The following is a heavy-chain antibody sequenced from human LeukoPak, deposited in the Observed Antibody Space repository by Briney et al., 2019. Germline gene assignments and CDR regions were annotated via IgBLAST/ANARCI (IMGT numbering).Heavy chain of an antibody. CDR1: GFTFISYA. CDR2: ISGSGAGT. Sequence: PGGSLRLSCAASGFTFISYAMSWVRQAPGKGLEWVSAISGSGAGTYYADSVKGRFTISRDNSKNTLYLQMNSLRAEDTAVYYCAKKVGATTHGFDYWGQGTLVTVSS. D-gene: IGHD1-26*01. V-gene: IGHV3-23*01. J-gene: IGHJ4*02. CDR3: AKKVGATTHGFDY.